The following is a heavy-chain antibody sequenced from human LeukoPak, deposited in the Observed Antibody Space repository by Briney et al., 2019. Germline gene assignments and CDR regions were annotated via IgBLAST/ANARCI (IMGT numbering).Heavy chain of an antibody. Sequence: GGSLRLSCAASGFTFSSYEVNWVRQAPGKGLEWVSYISSSGSTIYYADSVKGRFTISRDNAKNSLYLQMNSLRAEDTAVYYCARGEQQLVLVWQPHHNWFDPWGQGTLVTVSS. CDR2: ISSSGSTI. J-gene: IGHJ5*02. CDR3: ARGEQQLVLVWQPHHNWFDP. V-gene: IGHV3-48*03. D-gene: IGHD6-13*01. CDR1: GFTFSSYE.